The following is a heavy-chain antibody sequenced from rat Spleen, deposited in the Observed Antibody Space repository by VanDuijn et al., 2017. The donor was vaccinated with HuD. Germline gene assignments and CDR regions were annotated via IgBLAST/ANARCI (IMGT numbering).Heavy chain of an antibody. Sequence: QVQLKESGPGLVQPSQTLSLPCTVSGFSLTSYNVHWLRQPTGKGLEWMGRIQSGGDTDYNSALKFRLSISRDTSKSQVFLKMNSLQTEDTAMYFCARKNGGYSEHYFDYWGQGVMVTVSS. D-gene: IGHD1-11*01. J-gene: IGHJ2*01. CDR2: IQSGGDT. CDR1: GFSLTSYN. CDR3: ARKNGGYSEHYFDY. V-gene: IGHV2-27*01.